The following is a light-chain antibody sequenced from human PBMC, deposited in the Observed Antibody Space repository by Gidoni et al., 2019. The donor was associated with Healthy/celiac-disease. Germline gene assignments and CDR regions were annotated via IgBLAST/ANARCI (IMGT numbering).Light chain of an antibody. CDR3: CSYAGSSTYV. J-gene: IGLJ1*01. V-gene: IGLV2-23*02. Sequence: QAALTQPASVSGSPGQSITISCTGTSSDVGSYNLVSWYQQHPGKAPKLMIYEVSKRPSGVSTRFSGSKSGNTASLPISGLQAEDEADYYCCSYAGSSTYVFGTGTKVTVL. CDR1: SSDVGSYNL. CDR2: EVS.